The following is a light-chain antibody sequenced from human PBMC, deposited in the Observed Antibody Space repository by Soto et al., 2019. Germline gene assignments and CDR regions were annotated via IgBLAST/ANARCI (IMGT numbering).Light chain of an antibody. J-gene: IGKJ5*01. CDR1: QSIDTN. CDR3: QQYNIWRSIT. Sequence: EIVMTQSPATLSVSPGEGATLSCRASQSIDTNLAWYQQKPGQAPRVIIYDTSTRAAGIPARFSGSGYGTYFTLTISSLQSEDFAVYYCQQYNIWRSITFGQGTRLEIK. CDR2: DTS. V-gene: IGKV3-15*01.